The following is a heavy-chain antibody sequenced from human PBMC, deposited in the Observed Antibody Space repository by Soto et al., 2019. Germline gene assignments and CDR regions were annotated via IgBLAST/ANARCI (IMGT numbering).Heavy chain of an antibody. CDR3: ARDSEVTAIRIDY. Sequence: QVQLVQSGAEVKKPGASVKVSCRASGYTFTSYAMHWVRQAPGQRLEWMGWINAGNGNTKYSQKFQGRVTITRDTSASTAYRELSSMRSEDTAVYYCARDSEVTAIRIDYWGQGTLVTVSS. V-gene: IGHV1-3*01. CDR1: GYTFTSYA. D-gene: IGHD2-21*02. J-gene: IGHJ4*02. CDR2: INAGNGNT.